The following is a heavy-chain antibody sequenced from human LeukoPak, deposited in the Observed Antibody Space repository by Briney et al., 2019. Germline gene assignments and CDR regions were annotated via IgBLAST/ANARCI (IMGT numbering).Heavy chain of an antibody. CDR1: GYTFTVNY. CDR3: ARGSGGFWSSFDP. J-gene: IGHJ5*02. CDR2: IYPRDGST. D-gene: IGHD3-3*01. V-gene: IGHV1-46*01. Sequence: ASVTVSFTASGYTFTVNYIHWVRQAPGQGLEWMGMIYPRDGSTSYAQKFQGRVTITRDTSASTAYMELSSLRSEDTAVYYCARGSGGFWSSFDPWGQGTLVTVSS.